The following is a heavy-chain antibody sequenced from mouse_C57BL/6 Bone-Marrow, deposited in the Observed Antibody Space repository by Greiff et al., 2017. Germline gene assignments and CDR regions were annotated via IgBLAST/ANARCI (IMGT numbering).Heavy chain of an antibody. Sequence: VQLQQPGAELVRPGSSVKLSCKASGYTFTSYWMHWVKQRPIQGLEWIGNIDPSDSETHYNQKFKEKATLTVDKSSSTAYMQLSSLTSEDSAVYYCARRDSNYLDYWGQGTTLTVSS. D-gene: IGHD2-5*01. CDR1: GYTFTSYW. CDR3: ARRDSNYLDY. V-gene: IGHV1-52*01. J-gene: IGHJ2*01. CDR2: IDPSDSET.